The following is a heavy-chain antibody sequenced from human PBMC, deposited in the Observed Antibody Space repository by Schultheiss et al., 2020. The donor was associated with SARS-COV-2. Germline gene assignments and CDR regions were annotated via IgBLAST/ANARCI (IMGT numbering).Heavy chain of an antibody. Sequence: SQTLSLTCTVSGGSISSYYWSWIRQPPGKGLEWIGRIYTSGSTNYNPSLKSRVTLSVDTSKNQFSLKLSSVTAADTAVYCCARVLSDYVGPYFDYWGQGTLVTVSS. D-gene: IGHD4-17*01. J-gene: IGHJ4*02. CDR1: GGSISSYY. CDR3: ARVLSDYVGPYFDY. V-gene: IGHV4-4*08. CDR2: IYTSGST.